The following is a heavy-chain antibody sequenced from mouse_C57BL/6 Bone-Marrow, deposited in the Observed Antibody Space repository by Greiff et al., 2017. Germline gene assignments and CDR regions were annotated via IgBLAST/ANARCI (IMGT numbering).Heavy chain of an antibody. CDR1: GFTFSSYA. D-gene: IGHD1-1*01. CDR2: ISSGGDYS. J-gene: IGHJ1*03. CDR3: TRYDYGSRTWYFDV. Sequence: DVKLVESGEGLVKPGGSLKLSCAASGFTFSSYAMSWVRQTPEKRLEWVAYISSGGDYSYYADTVKGRFTISRDNARNTLYLQMSSLKSEDTTMYYFTRYDYGSRTWYFDVCGTGTTVTVSS. V-gene: IGHV5-9-1*02.